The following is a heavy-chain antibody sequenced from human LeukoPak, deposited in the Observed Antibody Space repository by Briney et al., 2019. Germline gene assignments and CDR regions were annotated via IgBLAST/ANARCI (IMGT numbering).Heavy chain of an antibody. D-gene: IGHD5-24*01. CDR3: ARCRGDGYPLDY. Sequence: SETLSLTCTVSGVSISSSSYYWGWIRQPPGKGLGWIVSIYYSGITYYNPSLKSRATISVDTSKNQFSLKLSSVTAADTAVYYCARCRGDGYPLDYWGQETLVTVSS. CDR2: IYYSGIT. J-gene: IGHJ4*02. V-gene: IGHV4-39*07. CDR1: GVSISSSSYY.